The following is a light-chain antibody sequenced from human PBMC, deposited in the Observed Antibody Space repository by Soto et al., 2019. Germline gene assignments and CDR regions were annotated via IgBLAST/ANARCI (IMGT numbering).Light chain of an antibody. CDR3: QQGYSPPRT. CDR1: QSISTY. Sequence: DTRMTQSPSSLSASVGDTVTITCRASQSISTYLNWYQQKPGKAPKLLIYTASTLQSRVPSRFGGSGSGTEFTLTISNLQPEDFATYYCQQGYSPPRTFGLGTKLEIK. V-gene: IGKV1-39*01. J-gene: IGKJ2*01. CDR2: TAS.